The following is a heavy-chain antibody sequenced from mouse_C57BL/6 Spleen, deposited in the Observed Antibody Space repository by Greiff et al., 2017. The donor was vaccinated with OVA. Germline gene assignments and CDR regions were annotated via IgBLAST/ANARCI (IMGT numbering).Heavy chain of an antibody. CDR2: ISYDGSN. CDR3: ARGDYDGYYAMDD. V-gene: IGHV3-6*01. J-gene: IGHJ4*01. Sequence: DVKLVESGPGLVKPSQSLSLTCSVTGYSITSGYYWNWIRQFPGNKLEWMGYISYDGSNNYNPSLKNRISITRDTSKNQFFLKLNSVTTEDTATYYCARGDYDGYYAMDDWGQGTSVTVSS. CDR1: GYSITSGYY. D-gene: IGHD2-4*01.